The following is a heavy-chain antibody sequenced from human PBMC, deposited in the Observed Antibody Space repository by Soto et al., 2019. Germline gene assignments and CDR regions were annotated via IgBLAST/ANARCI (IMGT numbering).Heavy chain of an antibody. V-gene: IGHV3-23*01. CDR2: ITASGGDT. J-gene: IGHJ2*01. CDR1: GFTFNRYA. CDR3: AKVVLNAWLATNRGYFDL. D-gene: IGHD6-19*01. Sequence: EVQLLESGGGLVQPGGSLRLSCAASGFTFNRYAMSWVRQAPGKGLEWVSSITASGGDTYYADSVKGRFTISRDNSKNTLYLQMSSLRADDTAVFYCAKVVLNAWLATNRGYFDLWGRGTLVTVSS.